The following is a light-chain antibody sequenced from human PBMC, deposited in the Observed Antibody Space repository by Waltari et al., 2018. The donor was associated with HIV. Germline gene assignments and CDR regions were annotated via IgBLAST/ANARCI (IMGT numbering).Light chain of an antibody. CDR3: SSYISGSGLV. CDR1: SSAVGYYAS. CDR2: DVT. J-gene: IGLJ2*01. V-gene: IGLV2-14*03. Sequence: QSALTQPASVSGSPGPSITISCTGSSSAVGYYASVPWYQVHPDKAPRLILFDVTKRPAGISYRFSGSKSGNTASLTISGLQSEDEADFYCSSYISGSGLVFGGGTKLTVL.